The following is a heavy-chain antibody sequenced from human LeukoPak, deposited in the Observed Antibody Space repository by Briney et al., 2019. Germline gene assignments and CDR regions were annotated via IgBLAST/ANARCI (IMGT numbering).Heavy chain of an antibody. V-gene: IGHV4-34*01. CDR1: GGSISSGGYS. D-gene: IGHD1-26*01. CDR2: INHSGST. Sequence: SETLSLTCAVSGGSISSGGYSWSWIRQPPGKGLEWIGEINHSGSTNCNPSLKSRVTISVDTSKNQFSLKLSSVTAADTAVYYCARGRGSYLDYWGQGTLVTVSS. CDR3: ARGRGSYLDY. J-gene: IGHJ4*02.